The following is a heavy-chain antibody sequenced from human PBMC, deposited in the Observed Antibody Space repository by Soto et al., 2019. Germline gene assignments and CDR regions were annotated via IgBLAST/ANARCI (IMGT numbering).Heavy chain of an antibody. V-gene: IGHV4-4*07. CDR3: ARACSSNSCYDVFDK. J-gene: IGHJ4*02. CDR1: GGSISSYY. D-gene: IGHD2-2*01. CDR2: IYTSGST. Sequence: PSETLSLTCTVSGGSISSYYWSWIRQPAGKGLEWIGRIYTSGSTNYNPSLKSRVTMSVDTSKNQFSLKLSSVTAADTAVYYCARACSSNSCYDVFDKWGQGTPVTVSS.